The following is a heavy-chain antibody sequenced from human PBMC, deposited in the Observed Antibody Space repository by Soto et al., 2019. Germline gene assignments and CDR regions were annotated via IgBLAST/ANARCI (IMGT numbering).Heavy chain of an antibody. CDR1: GFTFTDHW. D-gene: IGHD3-3*01. CDR2: IKPDGSEK. J-gene: IGHJ3*01. Sequence: EVQLVESGGGLVQPGGSLRLSCVASGFTFTDHWMTWVRQAPGRRPEWVANIKPDGSEKYYMDSVRGRFAISRDNAKNSLSLLMNSLVPEDTAMFYCVRIRGGGAYDLWGQGTMVTVS. CDR3: VRIRGGGAYDL. V-gene: IGHV3-7*05.